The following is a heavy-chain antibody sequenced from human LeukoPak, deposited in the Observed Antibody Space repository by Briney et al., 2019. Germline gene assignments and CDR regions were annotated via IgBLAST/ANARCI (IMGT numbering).Heavy chain of an antibody. Sequence: SETLSLTCTVSGGSISSSSYYWGWIRQPAGKGLEWIGRVFTSGSTNYSPSLESRVTISIDTSKNQFSLKLKSVTAADTAVYFCARVTIPIIWGAAEGRRENFYMDVWGKGTTVTVSS. CDR2: VFTSGST. V-gene: IGHV4-61*02. CDR3: ARVTIPIIWGAAEGRRENFYMDV. D-gene: IGHD3-16*01. CDR1: GGSISSSSYY. J-gene: IGHJ6*03.